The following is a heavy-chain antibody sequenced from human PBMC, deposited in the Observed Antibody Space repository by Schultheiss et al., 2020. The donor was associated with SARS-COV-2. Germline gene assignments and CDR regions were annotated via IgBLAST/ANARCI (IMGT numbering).Heavy chain of an antibody. J-gene: IGHJ6*02. CDR3: ARGGDIYSGGSFYYGMEV. V-gene: IGHV4-59*01. CDR2: IYYSGST. D-gene: IGHD2-15*01. CDR1: GGSIGTYY. Sequence: SETLSLTCTVSGGSIGTYYWHWIRQPPGKGLEWIGYIYYSGSTYYNPSLKSRITISVDTSKNQFSLQLNSVTAADTAVYYCARGGDIYSGGSFYYGMEVWGQGTTVTVSS.